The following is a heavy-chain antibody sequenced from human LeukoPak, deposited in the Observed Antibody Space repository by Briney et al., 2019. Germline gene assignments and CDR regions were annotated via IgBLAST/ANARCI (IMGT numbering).Heavy chain of an antibody. CDR3: AKDVGIFGH. CDR1: GFTFSSYG. D-gene: IGHD2-15*01. CDR2: ISYDGSNK. Sequence: PGGSLRLSCAASGFTFSSYGMHWVRQAPGKGLEWVAVISYDGSNKYYADSVKGRFTISRDNSKNTLYLQTNSLRAEDTAVYYCAKDVGIFGHWGQGTLVTVSS. V-gene: IGHV3-30*18. J-gene: IGHJ4*02.